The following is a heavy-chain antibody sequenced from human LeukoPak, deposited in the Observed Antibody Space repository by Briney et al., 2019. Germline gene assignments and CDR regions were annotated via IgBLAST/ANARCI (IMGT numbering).Heavy chain of an antibody. J-gene: IGHJ4*02. CDR2: IYYSGST. Sequence: PSGTLSLTCTVSGGSISSYYWSWIRQPPGKGLEWIGYIYYSGSTNYNPSLNSRVTISVDTSRNQFSLKLNSVTAADTAVYYCARGVGTTNFDSWGQGTLVTVSS. CDR3: ARGVGTTNFDS. CDR1: GGSISSYY. D-gene: IGHD5-12*01. V-gene: IGHV4-59*08.